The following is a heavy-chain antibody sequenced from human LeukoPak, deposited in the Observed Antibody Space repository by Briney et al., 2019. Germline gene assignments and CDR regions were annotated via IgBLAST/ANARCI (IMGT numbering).Heavy chain of an antibody. Sequence: ASVNVSCKASGYTFTSYDINWVRQATGQGLEWMGWMNPNSGNTGYAQKFQGRVTMTRNTSISTAYMELSSLRSEDTAVYYCARGDYGDSFPDYWGQGTLVTVSS. D-gene: IGHD4-17*01. J-gene: IGHJ4*02. CDR3: ARGDYGDSFPDY. V-gene: IGHV1-8*01. CDR1: GYTFTSYD. CDR2: MNPNSGNT.